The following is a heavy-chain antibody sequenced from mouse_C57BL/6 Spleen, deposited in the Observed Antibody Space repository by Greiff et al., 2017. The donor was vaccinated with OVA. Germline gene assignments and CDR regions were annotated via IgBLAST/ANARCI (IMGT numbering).Heavy chain of an antibody. V-gene: IGHV1-15*01. J-gene: IGHJ3*01. CDR2: IDPETGGT. CDR1: GYTFTDYE. D-gene: IGHD2-1*01. Sequence: QVQLKQSGAELVRPGASVTLSCKASGYTFTDYEMHWVKQTPVHGLEWIGAIDPETGGTAYNQKFKGKAILTADKSSSTAYMELRSLTSEDSAVYYCTRSDGNYLAYWGQGTLVTVSA. CDR3: TRSDGNYLAY.